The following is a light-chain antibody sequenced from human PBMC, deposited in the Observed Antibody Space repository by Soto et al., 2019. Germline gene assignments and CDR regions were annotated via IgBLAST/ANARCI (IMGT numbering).Light chain of an antibody. CDR2: DVS. CDR1: SSDVGGYNY. J-gene: IGLJ2*01. CDR3: SSYTSSSTWG. V-gene: IGLV2-14*01. Sequence: QSALTQPASVSGSPGQSITISCTGTSSDVGGYNYVSWYQQHPGKAPKLMIYDVSNRPSGVSNRFSGSKSGNTDSLTISGLQAEDEADYYCSSYTSSSTWGFGGGTKLTVL.